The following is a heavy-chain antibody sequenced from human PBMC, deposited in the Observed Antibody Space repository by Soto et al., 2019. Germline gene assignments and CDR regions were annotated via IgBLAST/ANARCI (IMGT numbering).Heavy chain of an antibody. Sequence: EVQLVESGGGLVKPGGSLRLSCAASGFTFSSYSMNWVRQAPGKGLEWVSSISSSSSYIYYADSVKGRFTISRDNAKNSLYLQMNSLRAEVTAVYYCARVDDSSGYYSYYFDYWGQGTLVTVSS. V-gene: IGHV3-21*01. CDR1: GFTFSSYS. CDR3: ARVDDSSGYYSYYFDY. CDR2: ISSSSSYI. D-gene: IGHD3-22*01. J-gene: IGHJ4*02.